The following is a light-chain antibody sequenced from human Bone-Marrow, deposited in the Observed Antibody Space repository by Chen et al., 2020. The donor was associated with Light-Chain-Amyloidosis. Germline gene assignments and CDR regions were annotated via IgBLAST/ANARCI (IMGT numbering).Light chain of an antibody. CDR3: QSADSSGTYEVI. Sequence: SYELTQSPSVSVSPGQTARITCSGDALPKQFAYWYQQKPGQAPVLVIHRDTERPSGISERFSGSSSGTTATLTISGVQAEDEADYHGQSADSSGTYEVIFGGGTKLTVL. V-gene: IGLV3-25*03. CDR1: ALPKQF. J-gene: IGLJ2*01. CDR2: RDT.